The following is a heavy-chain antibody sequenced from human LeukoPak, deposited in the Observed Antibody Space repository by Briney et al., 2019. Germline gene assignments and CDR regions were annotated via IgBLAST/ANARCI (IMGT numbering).Heavy chain of an antibody. CDR1: GCLFTSYW. CDR3: ARPVDANDAFDI. D-gene: IGHD6-19*01. Sequence: GGALKISCKGSGCLFTSYWIGWVRQMPGKGLEGMGIIYPGDSDTRYSPSLQGQVTISADKSISTAYLQWSSLKASDTAMYYCARPVDANDAFDIWGQGTMVTVSS. V-gene: IGHV5-51*01. CDR2: IYPGDSDT. J-gene: IGHJ3*02.